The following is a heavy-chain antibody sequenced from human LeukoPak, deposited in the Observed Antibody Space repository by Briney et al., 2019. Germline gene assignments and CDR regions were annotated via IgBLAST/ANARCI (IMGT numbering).Heavy chain of an antibody. Sequence: GGTLRPSCAASGFTFSNYAMSWVRQVPGKGLEWVSTIIGSGGSAYYADSVNGRFTISRDNSKNTVYLQMNSLGAEDTAVYYCARDQRGYLYYMDVWGKGTTVTISS. V-gene: IGHV3-23*01. CDR1: GFTFSNYA. CDR3: ARDQRGYLYYMDV. D-gene: IGHD1-1*01. CDR2: IIGSGGSA. J-gene: IGHJ6*03.